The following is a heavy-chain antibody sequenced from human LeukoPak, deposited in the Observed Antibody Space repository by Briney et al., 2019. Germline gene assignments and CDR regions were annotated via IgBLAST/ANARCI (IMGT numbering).Heavy chain of an antibody. CDR3: ARDRVAARQWGYYHYMDV. D-gene: IGHD6-6*01. CDR1: GFTFSSYW. V-gene: IGHV3-7*01. CDR2: IKQDGSEK. J-gene: IGHJ6*03. Sequence: GGSLRLSCAASGFTFSSYWMSWVRQAPGKGLEWVANIKQDGSEKYYVDSVKGRFTISRDNAKNSLYLQMNSLRAEDTAVYYCARDRVAARQWGYYHYMDVWGKGTTVTVSS.